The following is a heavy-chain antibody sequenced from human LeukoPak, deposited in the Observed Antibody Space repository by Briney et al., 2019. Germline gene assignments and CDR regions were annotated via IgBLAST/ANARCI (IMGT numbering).Heavy chain of an antibody. V-gene: IGHV3-53*04. Sequence: GGSLRLSCAASGFTVSANYLTWVRQAPGKGLEWVSVIYSGGSTYYADSVKSRFTISRHNSENTLYLQMNSLRVEDTAVYYCARSGYCSGGRCYSNYYYGMDVWGQGTTVTVSS. CDR1: GFTVSANY. CDR2: IYSGGST. CDR3: ARSGYCSGGRCYSNYYYGMDV. D-gene: IGHD2-15*01. J-gene: IGHJ6*02.